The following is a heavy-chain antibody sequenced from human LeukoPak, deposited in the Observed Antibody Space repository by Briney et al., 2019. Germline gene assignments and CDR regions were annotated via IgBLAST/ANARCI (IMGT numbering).Heavy chain of an antibody. D-gene: IGHD2-15*01. CDR3: ARSVVAATYFDY. CDR1: GFSLSTSGVG. V-gene: IGHV2-5*02. CDR2: VYWDDDK. Sequence: ESGPTLVNPTQTLTLTCTFSGFSLSTSGVGVGWIRQPPGKALEWLALVYWDDDKRYSPSLKSRLTITKDTSKNQVVLTMTNMDPVDTAIYYCARSVVAATYFDYWGQGTLVTVSS. J-gene: IGHJ4*02.